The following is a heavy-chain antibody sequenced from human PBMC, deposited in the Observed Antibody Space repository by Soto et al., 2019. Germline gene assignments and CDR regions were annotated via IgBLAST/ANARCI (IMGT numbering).Heavy chain of an antibody. V-gene: IGHV3-23*01. J-gene: IGHJ4*02. Sequence: GGSLRLSCAASGFTFSSYAMSWVRQAPGKGLEWVSAISGSGGSTYYADSVKGRFTISRDNSKNTLYLQMNSLRAEDTAVYYCAKLISMVRGVIWTPLDYWGQGTLVTVSS. D-gene: IGHD3-10*01. CDR1: GFTFSSYA. CDR2: ISGSGGST. CDR3: AKLISMVRGVIWTPLDY.